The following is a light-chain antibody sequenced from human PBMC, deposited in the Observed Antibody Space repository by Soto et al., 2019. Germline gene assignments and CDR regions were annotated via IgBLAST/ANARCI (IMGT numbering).Light chain of an antibody. CDR3: QQYKSFSLT. CDR2: KTS. J-gene: IGKJ4*01. CDR1: QNINSW. V-gene: IGKV1-5*03. Sequence: DFQMTQSPSTLSASVGDRVTITCRASQNINSWLAWYQQKPGKAPKLLIYKTSNLESGVPSRFSGSGSGTEFSLTISSLQPDDFATYYCQQYKSFSLTFGGGTKVDI.